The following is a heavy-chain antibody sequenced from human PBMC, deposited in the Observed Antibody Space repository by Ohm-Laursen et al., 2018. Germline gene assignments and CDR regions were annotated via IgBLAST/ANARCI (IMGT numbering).Heavy chain of an antibody. J-gene: IGHJ4*02. CDR2: ISSTSDYI. D-gene: IGHD1-26*01. V-gene: IGHV3-21*04. CDR3: ARLLSGSSPEDY. CDR1: GFTFTDYT. Sequence: SLRLSCAAPGFTFTDYTMTWVRQAPGRGLEWVSSISSTSDYIYYSDSVKGRFTISRVSAKNSLYLQMNSLRPEDTAVYYCARLLSGSSPEDYWGQGTLVTVSS.